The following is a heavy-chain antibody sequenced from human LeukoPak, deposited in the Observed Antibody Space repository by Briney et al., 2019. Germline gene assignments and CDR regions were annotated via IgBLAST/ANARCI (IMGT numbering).Heavy chain of an antibody. D-gene: IGHD6-13*01. V-gene: IGHV3-23*01. J-gene: IGHJ4*02. Sequence: GGSLRLSCEASGFTFGRSAMTWVRQTPGKGLEWFSSISSSGNTYYADSVKGRFTTSRDNSKNLVNLQMNSLRAEDTAVYYCARHGSWSFDYWGQGTLVTVSA. CDR3: ARHGSWSFDY. CDR2: ISSSGNT. CDR1: GFTFGRSA.